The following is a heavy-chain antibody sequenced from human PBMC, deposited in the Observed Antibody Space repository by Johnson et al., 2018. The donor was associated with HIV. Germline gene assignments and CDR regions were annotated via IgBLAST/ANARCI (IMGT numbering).Heavy chain of an antibody. CDR2: ISWDGGST. Sequence: VQLVESGGVVVQPGGSLRLSCAASGFTFDDYAMHWVRQAPGKGLEWVSLISWDGGSTYYADSVKRRFTISRDNSKNSLYLQMNSLRAEDTAVYYCASACRDGYTCDVFDIWGQGTLVTVSS. J-gene: IGHJ3*02. D-gene: IGHD5-24*01. CDR1: GFTFDDYA. V-gene: IGHV3-43D*04. CDR3: ASACRDGYTCDVFDI.